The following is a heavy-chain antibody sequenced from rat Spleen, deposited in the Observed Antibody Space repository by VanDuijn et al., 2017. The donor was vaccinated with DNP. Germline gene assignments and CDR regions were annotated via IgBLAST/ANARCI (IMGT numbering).Heavy chain of an antibody. CDR2: INTDGGTT. CDR1: GFTFSGYW. D-gene: IGHD1-11*01. J-gene: IGHJ4*01. CDR3: AKDRDGGFAMDA. Sequence: EVQLVESGGTLVQPGRSLKLSCVASGFTFSGYWMYWIRQAPGKGLEWVASINTDGGTTYYPDSVKGRFTISRDNAENTVYLQMNSLRSEDTATYYCAKDRDGGFAMDAWGQGTSVTISS. V-gene: IGHV5-58*01.